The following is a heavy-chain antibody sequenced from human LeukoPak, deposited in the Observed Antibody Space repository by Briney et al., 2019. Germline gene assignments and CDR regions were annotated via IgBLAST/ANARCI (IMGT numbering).Heavy chain of an antibody. V-gene: IGHV4-59*01. CDR1: GVSISSYY. D-gene: IGHD3-22*01. CDR2: IYYSGST. Sequence: PSETLSLTCTVSGVSISSYYWSWIRQPPGKGREWIGYIYYSGSTNYNPSLKSRVTISVDTSKNQFSLKLSSVTAADAAVYYCASQSWDSSGYYFDYWGQGTLVTVSS. J-gene: IGHJ4*02. CDR3: ASQSWDSSGYYFDY.